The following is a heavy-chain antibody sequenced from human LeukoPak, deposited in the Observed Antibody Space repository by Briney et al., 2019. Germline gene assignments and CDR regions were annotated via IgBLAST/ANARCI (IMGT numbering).Heavy chain of an antibody. CDR1: GGSFSGYY. Sequence: SETLSLTCAVYGGSFSGYYWSWIRQPPGKGLEWIGEINHSGSTNYNPSLKSRVTISVDTSKNQFSLKLSSVTAADTAVYYCARIRVVRGVIIQYFDYWGQGTLVTVSS. CDR3: ARIRVVRGVIIQYFDY. J-gene: IGHJ4*02. V-gene: IGHV4-34*01. D-gene: IGHD3-10*01. CDR2: INHSGST.